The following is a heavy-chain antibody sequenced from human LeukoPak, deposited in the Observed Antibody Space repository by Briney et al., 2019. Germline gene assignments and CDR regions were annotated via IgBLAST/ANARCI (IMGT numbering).Heavy chain of an antibody. V-gene: IGHV4-59*01. J-gene: IGHJ6*03. CDR2: IYYSGSI. CDR3: ARGRVSSSSWNSAYYYYFYMDV. Sequence: ASETLSLTCTVSGGSISSYYWSWIRQPPGKGLEWIGYIYYSGSINYNPSLKSRVIISVDKSKNHFSLRLSSLTAADTAVYFCARGRVSSSSWNSAYYYYFYMDVWGKGTTVTVSS. CDR1: GGSISSYY. D-gene: IGHD6-13*01.